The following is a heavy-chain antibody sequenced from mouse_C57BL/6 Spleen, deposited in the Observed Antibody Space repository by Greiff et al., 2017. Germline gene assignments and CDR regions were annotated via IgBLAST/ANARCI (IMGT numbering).Heavy chain of an antibody. CDR2: IHPNSGST. J-gene: IGHJ3*01. CDR1: GYTFTSYW. D-gene: IGHD2-14*01. V-gene: IGHV1-64*01. Sequence: QVQLQQPGAELVKPGASVKLSCKASGYTFTSYWMHWVKQRPGQGLEWIGMIHPNSGSTNYNEKFKSKATLTVDKSSSTAYMQLSSLTSEDSAVDYCARTPRYGYEAYWGQGTLVTVSA. CDR3: ARTPRYGYEAY.